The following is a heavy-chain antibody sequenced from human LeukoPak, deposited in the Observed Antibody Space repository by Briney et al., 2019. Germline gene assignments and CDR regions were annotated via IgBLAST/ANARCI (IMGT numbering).Heavy chain of an antibody. CDR2: IYYSGST. CDR1: GGSISSSSYY. Sequence: SETLSLTCTVSGGSISSSSYYWGWIRQPPGKGLEWIGSIYYSGSTYYNPSLKSRVTISVDTSKNQFSLKPSSVTAADTAVYYCARGYCSSTSCYPFDAFDIWGQGTMVTVSS. J-gene: IGHJ3*02. CDR3: ARGYCSSTSCYPFDAFDI. V-gene: IGHV4-39*01. D-gene: IGHD2-2*01.